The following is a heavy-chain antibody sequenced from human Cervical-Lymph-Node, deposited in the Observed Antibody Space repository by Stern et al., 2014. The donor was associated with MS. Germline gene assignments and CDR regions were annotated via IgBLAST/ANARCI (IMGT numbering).Heavy chain of an antibody. Sequence: VQLEESGAEVKKPGASVKVSCKASGYTFTGDYIHWVRPAPGQGLEWMGWIHPTTGGTNYAQKFQGRVTLSRDTSISTACMELSRLRSDDTAVYFCARGGMGYCSSTNCYTDFDYWGQGTLVTVSS. CDR1: GYTFTGDY. CDR3: ARGGMGYCSSTNCYTDFDY. J-gene: IGHJ4*02. D-gene: IGHD2-2*02. CDR2: IHPTTGGT. V-gene: IGHV1-2*02.